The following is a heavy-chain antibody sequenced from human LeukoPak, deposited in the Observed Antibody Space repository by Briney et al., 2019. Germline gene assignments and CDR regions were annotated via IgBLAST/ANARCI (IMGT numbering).Heavy chain of an antibody. V-gene: IGHV3-23*01. CDR1: GFTFSSYA. J-gene: IGHJ4*02. CDR2: NSGSGGST. D-gene: IGHD3-22*01. CDR3: AKDRDERDYFDSSGYFDY. Sequence: PGGSLRLSCAASGFTFSSYAMSWVRQAPGKGLEWVSANSGSGGSTYYADSVKGRFTISRDNSKNTLYLQMISLRAEDTAVYYCAKDRDERDYFDSSGYFDYWGQGTLVTVSS.